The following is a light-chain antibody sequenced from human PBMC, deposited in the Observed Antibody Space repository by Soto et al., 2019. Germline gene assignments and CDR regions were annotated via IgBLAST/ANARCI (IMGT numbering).Light chain of an antibody. CDR3: SSYTSSRTLYV. Sequence: QSVLTQPASVSGSPGQSITISCTGTSSDVGGYNYVSWYQQHPGKVPKLMIYDVSNRPSGVSNRFSGSKSGNTASLTISGLQAEDEADYYCSSYTSSRTLYVFGTGTKLTVL. CDR1: SSDVGGYNY. V-gene: IGLV2-14*01. J-gene: IGLJ1*01. CDR2: DVS.